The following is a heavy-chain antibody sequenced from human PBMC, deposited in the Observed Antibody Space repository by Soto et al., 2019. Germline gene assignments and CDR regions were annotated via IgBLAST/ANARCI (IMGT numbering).Heavy chain of an antibody. D-gene: IGHD3-22*01. CDR1: GGTFSSYT. J-gene: IGHJ5*02. CDR2: IIPILGIA. CDR3: ARETDYYDRPTFDP. V-gene: IGHV1-69*08. Sequence: QVQLVQSGAEVKKPGSSVKVSCKASGGTFSSYTISWVRQAPGQGLEWMGRIIPILGIANYAQKFQGRVTXXAXKXXSTAYMELSSLRSEDTAVYYCARETDYYDRPTFDPWGQGTLVTVSS.